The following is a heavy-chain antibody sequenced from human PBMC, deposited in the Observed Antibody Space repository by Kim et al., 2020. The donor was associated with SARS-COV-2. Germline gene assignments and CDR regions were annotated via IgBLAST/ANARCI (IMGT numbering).Heavy chain of an antibody. V-gene: IGHV4-59*01. D-gene: IGHD1-26*01. Sequence: HNANCRRRVTISVNASKNQFSLNLNSVTAADTAVYYCARSTWGLDWYFDIWGRGTLVTVSS. CDR3: ARSTWGLDWYFDI. J-gene: IGHJ2*01.